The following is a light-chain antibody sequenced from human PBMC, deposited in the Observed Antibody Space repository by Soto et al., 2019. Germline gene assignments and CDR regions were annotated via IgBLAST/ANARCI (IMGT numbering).Light chain of an antibody. CDR3: ATWDDSLNGVV. V-gene: IGLV1-44*01. Sequence: QSVLTQPPSASGTPGQRVTMSCSGSSSNIGSNTVNWYQQLPGTAPKLLLYSNNQRPSGVPDRFSGSKSGTSASLAISGLQSEDEAEYYCATWDDSLNGVVFGGGTQLTVL. CDR2: SNN. CDR1: SSNIGSNT. J-gene: IGLJ2*01.